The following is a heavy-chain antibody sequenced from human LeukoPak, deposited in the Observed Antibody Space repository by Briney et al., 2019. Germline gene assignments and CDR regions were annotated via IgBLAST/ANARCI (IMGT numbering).Heavy chain of an antibody. CDR1: GGTFSSYT. D-gene: IGHD2-2*01. Sequence: SVKVSCKASGGTFSSYTISWVRQAPGQGLEWMGGIIPIFGTANYAQKFQGRVTITADESTSTAYMELSSLRSEDTAVYYCARGYCSSTSCYRLVYYYYGMDVWGQGTTVTVSS. CDR2: IIPIFGTA. J-gene: IGHJ6*02. V-gene: IGHV1-69*01. CDR3: ARGYCSSTSCYRLVYYYYGMDV.